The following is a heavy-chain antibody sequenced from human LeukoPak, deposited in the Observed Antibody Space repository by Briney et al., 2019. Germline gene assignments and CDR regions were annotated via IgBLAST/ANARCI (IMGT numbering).Heavy chain of an antibody. CDR3: AREYSSSWYGNNWFDP. Sequence: ASVKLSCNSSGYTFTSYGISWVRQAPGQGLEWMGWISAYNGNTNYAQKLQGRVTMTTDTSTSTAYMELRSLRSDDTAVYYCAREYSSSWYGNNWFDPWGQGTLVTVSS. J-gene: IGHJ5*02. V-gene: IGHV1-18*01. CDR2: ISAYNGNT. CDR1: GYTFTSYG. D-gene: IGHD6-13*01.